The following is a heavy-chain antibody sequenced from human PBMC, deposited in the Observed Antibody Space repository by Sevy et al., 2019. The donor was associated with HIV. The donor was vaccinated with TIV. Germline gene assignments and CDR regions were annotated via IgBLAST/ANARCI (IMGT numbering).Heavy chain of an antibody. CDR3: AKGGLRFLEWLLEDTTFDY. CDR1: GFTFSSYA. CDR2: ISGSGGST. D-gene: IGHD3-3*01. Sequence: GGSLRLSCAASGFTFSSYAMSWVRQAPGKGLEWVSAISGSGGSTYYADSVKGRFTISRDNSKNTLYLQMNSLRAEDMAVYYCAKGGLRFLEWLLEDTTFDYWGQGTLVTVSS. J-gene: IGHJ4*02. V-gene: IGHV3-23*01.